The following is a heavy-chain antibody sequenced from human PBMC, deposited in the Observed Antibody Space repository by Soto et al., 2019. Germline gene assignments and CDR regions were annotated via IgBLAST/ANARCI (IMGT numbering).Heavy chain of an antibody. D-gene: IGHD4-17*01. J-gene: IGHJ6*03. V-gene: IGHV3-66*01. Sequence: GGSLRLSCAASGFTVSSNYMSWVRQAPGKGLEWVSVIYSGGSTYYADSVKGRFTISRDNSKITLYLQMNSLRAEDTAVYYCARGYGDYGEYGYYYYMDVWGKGTTVTVSS. CDR3: ARGYGDYGEYGYYYYMDV. CDR1: GFTVSSNY. CDR2: IYSGGST.